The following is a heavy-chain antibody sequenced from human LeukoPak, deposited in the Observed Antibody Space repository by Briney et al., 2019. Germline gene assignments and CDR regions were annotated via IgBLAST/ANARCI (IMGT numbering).Heavy chain of an antibody. J-gene: IGHJ3*02. V-gene: IGHV4-59*01. CDR1: GGAISSYY. CDR2: IYYGGNT. D-gene: IGHD4-17*01. CDR3: ARVHLSRYGDLTGAFDI. Sequence: PSETLSLTCTVSGGAISSYYWSWIRQPPGKGLEWIGFIYYGGNTNYNPSLKSRVTISADTSKNQFSLKLSSVTAADTAVYYCARVHLSRYGDLTGAFDIWGQGTMVTVSS.